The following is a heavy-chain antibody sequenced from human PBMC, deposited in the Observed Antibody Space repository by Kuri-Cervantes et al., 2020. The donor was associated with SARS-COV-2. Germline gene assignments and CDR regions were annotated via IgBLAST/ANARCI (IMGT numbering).Heavy chain of an antibody. CDR2: ISSSGSTI. D-gene: IGHD3-3*01. Sequence: GESLKISCAASGFTFSDYYMSWIRQAPGKGLEWVSYISSSGSTIYYADSVKGRFTISRDNAKNSLYLQMNSLRAEDTAVYYCARRVFTIFGVVYYYMDVWGKGTTVTVSS. CDR1: GFTFSDYY. J-gene: IGHJ6*03. CDR3: ARRVFTIFGVVYYYMDV. V-gene: IGHV3-11*01.